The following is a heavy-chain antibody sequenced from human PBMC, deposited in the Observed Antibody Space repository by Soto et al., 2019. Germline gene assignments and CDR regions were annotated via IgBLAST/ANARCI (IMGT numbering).Heavy chain of an antibody. V-gene: IGHV4-34*01. Sequence: SETLSLTCAVYCGSFSGYYWSWIRQPPGKGLEWIGEINHSGSTNYNPSLKSRVTISVDTSKNQFSLKLSSVTAADTAVYYCARGPTARIFGVVRQYNWFDPWGQGTLVTVSS. D-gene: IGHD3-3*01. J-gene: IGHJ5*02. CDR3: ARGPTARIFGVVRQYNWFDP. CDR1: CGSFSGYY. CDR2: INHSGST.